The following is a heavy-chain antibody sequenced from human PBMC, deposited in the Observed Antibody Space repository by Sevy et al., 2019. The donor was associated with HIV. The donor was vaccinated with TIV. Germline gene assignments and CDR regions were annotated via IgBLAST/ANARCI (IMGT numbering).Heavy chain of an antibody. CDR2: INSDGSST. CDR1: GFTFSSYW. D-gene: IGHD6-19*01. V-gene: IGHV3-74*01. Sequence: GGSLRLSCAASGFTFSSYWMHWVRQAPGKGLVWVSRINSDGSSTSYADSVKGRFTISRDNAKNTLDLQMNSLRAEDTAVYYCARWGAVAGTNFDYWGQGTLVTVSS. CDR3: ARWGAVAGTNFDY. J-gene: IGHJ4*02.